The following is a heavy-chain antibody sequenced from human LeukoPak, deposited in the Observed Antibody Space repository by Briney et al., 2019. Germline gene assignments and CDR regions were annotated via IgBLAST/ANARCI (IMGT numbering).Heavy chain of an antibody. Sequence: ASVKVSCKASGYTFTGYYMHWVRQAPGQGLEWMGWINPNSGGTNYAQKFQGRVTMTRDTSISTAYMELSGLRSDDTAVYYCARAGGSDSGYYYYWGQGTLVTVSS. CDR2: INPNSGGT. CDR1: GYTFTGYY. CDR3: ARAGGSDSGYYYY. J-gene: IGHJ4*02. V-gene: IGHV1-2*02. D-gene: IGHD3-22*01.